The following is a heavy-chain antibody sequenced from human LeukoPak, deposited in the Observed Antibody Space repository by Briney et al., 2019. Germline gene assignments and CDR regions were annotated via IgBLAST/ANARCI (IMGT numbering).Heavy chain of an antibody. D-gene: IGHD3-3*01. CDR1: GYTFTSYA. Sequence: ASVKVSCKASGYTFTSYAMHWVRQAPGQRLEWMGWINAGNGNTKYSQKFQGRVTITRNTSISTAYMELSSLRSEDTAVYYCARGRFLEWDNWFDPWGQGTLVTVSS. V-gene: IGHV1-3*01. J-gene: IGHJ5*02. CDR3: ARGRFLEWDNWFDP. CDR2: INAGNGNT.